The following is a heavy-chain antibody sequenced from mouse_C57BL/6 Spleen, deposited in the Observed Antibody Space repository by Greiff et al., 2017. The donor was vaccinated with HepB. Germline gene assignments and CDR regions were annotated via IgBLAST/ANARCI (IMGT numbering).Heavy chain of an antibody. V-gene: IGHV5-17*01. D-gene: IGHD1-1*01. J-gene: IGHJ2*01. CDR3: ERGLRGGYFDY. Sequence: EVQVVESGGGLVKPGGSLKLSCAASGFTFSDYGMHWVRQAPEKGLEWVAYISSGSSTIYYADTVKGRFTISRDNAKTTLFLQMTSLRAEDTAMYYWERGLRGGYFDYWGQGTTLTVSS. CDR1: GFTFSDYG. CDR2: ISSGSSTI.